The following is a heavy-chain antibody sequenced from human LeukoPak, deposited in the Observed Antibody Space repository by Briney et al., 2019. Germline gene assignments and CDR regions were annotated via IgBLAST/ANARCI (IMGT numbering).Heavy chain of an antibody. CDR3: ARELPREVTLDY. CDR1: EFDFFSYG. Sequence: GGSLRLSCVASEFDFFSYGMQWVRQAPGKGLVWVSRIFTDGSTTSYADSVKGRFTISRDNAKNTLYLEMKSLRVEDAAVYYCARELPREVTLDYWGQGTLVTVSP. J-gene: IGHJ4*01. CDR2: IFTDGSTT. V-gene: IGHV3-74*01. D-gene: IGHD2-21*02.